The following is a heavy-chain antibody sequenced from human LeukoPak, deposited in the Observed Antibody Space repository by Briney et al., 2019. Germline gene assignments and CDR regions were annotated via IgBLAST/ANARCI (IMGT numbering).Heavy chain of an antibody. J-gene: IGHJ4*02. Sequence: ASVKVSCKASGYTFTSYDINWVRQATGQGLEWMGWMNPNSGNTGYAQKFQGRVTMTRDTSTSTVYMELSSLRSEDTAVYYCARDYSSSSPWDYWGQGTLVTVST. V-gene: IGHV1-8*01. CDR3: ARDYSSSSPWDY. CDR2: MNPNSGNT. CDR1: GYTFTSYD. D-gene: IGHD6-13*01.